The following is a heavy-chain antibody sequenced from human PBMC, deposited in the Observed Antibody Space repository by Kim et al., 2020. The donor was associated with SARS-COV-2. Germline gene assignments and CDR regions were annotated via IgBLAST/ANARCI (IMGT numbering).Heavy chain of an antibody. Sequence: SETLSLTCAVYGGSFSGYYWSWIRQPPGKGLEWIGEINHSGSTNYNPSLKSRVTISVDTSKNQFSLKLSSVTAADTAVYYCARGPLRGDYGYWGQGTLVTVSS. D-gene: IGHD4-17*01. CDR2: INHSGST. CDR3: ARGPLRGDYGY. J-gene: IGHJ4*02. V-gene: IGHV4-34*01. CDR1: GGSFSGYY.